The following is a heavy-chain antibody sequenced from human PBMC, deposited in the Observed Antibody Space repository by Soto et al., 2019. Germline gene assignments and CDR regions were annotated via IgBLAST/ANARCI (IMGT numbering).Heavy chain of an antibody. CDR1: GFTFSSYA. D-gene: IGHD6-19*01. CDR3: AEDIRQPRSGWYYGSDY. Sequence: EVQLLESGGGLVQPGGSLRLSCAASGFTFSSYAMSWVRQAPGKGLECVSAISGSGGSTYYADSVKGRFTISRDNTKNTLYLPMNRLRAEDTAVYYCAEDIRQPRSGWYYGSDYWGQGTLVTVSS. J-gene: IGHJ4*02. CDR2: ISGSGGST. V-gene: IGHV3-23*01.